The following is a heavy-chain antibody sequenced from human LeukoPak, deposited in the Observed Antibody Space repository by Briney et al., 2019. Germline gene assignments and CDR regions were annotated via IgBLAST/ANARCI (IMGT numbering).Heavy chain of an antibody. D-gene: IGHD2-2*01. CDR3: ASGVSSTSCYVDY. CDR2: ISWNSGSI. CDR1: GFTFDDYA. J-gene: IGHJ4*02. Sequence: GGSLRLSCAASGFTFDDYAMHWARQAPGKGLEWVSGISWNSGSIDYADSVKGRFTISREKVKNSLYLQMNSLRAEDTAVYYCASGVSSTSCYVDYWGQGTLVTVSS. V-gene: IGHV3-9*01.